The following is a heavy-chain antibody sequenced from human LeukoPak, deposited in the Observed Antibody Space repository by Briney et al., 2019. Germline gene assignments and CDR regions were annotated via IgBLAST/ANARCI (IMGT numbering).Heavy chain of an antibody. CDR1: GGSISSGGYS. V-gene: IGHV4-30-2*01. Sequence: PSETLSLTCAVSGGSISSGGYSWSWIRQPPGKGLEWIGYIYHSGSTYYNPSLKSRVTISVDRSKNQFSLKLSSVTAADTAVYYCARARVRSGERHNWFDPWGQGTLVTVSS. CDR2: IYHSGST. J-gene: IGHJ5*02. D-gene: IGHD3-10*01. CDR3: ARARVRSGERHNWFDP.